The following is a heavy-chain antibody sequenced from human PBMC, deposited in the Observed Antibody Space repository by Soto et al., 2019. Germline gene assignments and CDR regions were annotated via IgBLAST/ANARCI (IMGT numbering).Heavy chain of an antibody. J-gene: IGHJ3*02. Sequence: HVQLVQSGDEVKKPGSSVKVSFKASVGTFSTYTIIWVRQAPGQGLEWMGRSLPMLDITNSAQRFQGRVTITADKSTSTAYLELSSLRSEDTAVYYCTLGSWSAETFDIWGRGTMVTVSS. CDR1: VGTFSTYT. V-gene: IGHV1-69*02. D-gene: IGHD6-13*01. CDR3: TLGSWSAETFDI. CDR2: SLPMLDIT.